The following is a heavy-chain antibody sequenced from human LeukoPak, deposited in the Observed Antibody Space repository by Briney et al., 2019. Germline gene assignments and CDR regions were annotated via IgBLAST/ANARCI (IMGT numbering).Heavy chain of an antibody. J-gene: IGHJ4*02. D-gene: IGHD6-25*01. CDR1: GFTVSSNY. Sequence: PGGSLILSCAASGFTVSSNYMSWVRQAPGKGLEWVSIIYIGGITYYADSVKGRFTISRDSSKNTLYLQMNSLRAEDTAVYYCARDLSNGFDYWGQGTLVTVSS. V-gene: IGHV3-53*01. CDR2: IYIGGIT. CDR3: ARDLSNGFDY.